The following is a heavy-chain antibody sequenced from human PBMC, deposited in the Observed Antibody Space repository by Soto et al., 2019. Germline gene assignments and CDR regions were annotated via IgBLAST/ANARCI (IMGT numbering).Heavy chain of an antibody. J-gene: IGHJ4*02. CDR3: ARDRKSSYDNDHYHDY. V-gene: IGHV4-30-4*01. CDR1: GGSISSGDYY. D-gene: IGHD3-9*01. Sequence: PSETLSLTCTVSGGSISSGDYYWSWIRQPPGKGLEWIGFIASSGSTHYNPSLKSRINISLDTSKNQFSMELTSVTAADTAVYYCARDRKSSYDNDHYHDYWGQGTQVTVSS. CDR2: IASSGST.